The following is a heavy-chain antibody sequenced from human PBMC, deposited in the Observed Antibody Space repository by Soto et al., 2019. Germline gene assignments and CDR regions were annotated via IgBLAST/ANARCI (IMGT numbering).Heavy chain of an antibody. CDR3: GRVRWSRFFDF. V-gene: IGHV4-59*01. Sequence: PSETLSLTCTVSGGSISSYYWTWIRQPPGKGLEWIGFVYYSGSTNYNPSLKSRVTISVDTSNNQFSLKLSSVTAADTAVYFCGRVRWSRFFDFWGPGALVTVSS. J-gene: IGHJ4*02. D-gene: IGHD3-3*01. CDR2: VYYSGST. CDR1: GGSISSYY.